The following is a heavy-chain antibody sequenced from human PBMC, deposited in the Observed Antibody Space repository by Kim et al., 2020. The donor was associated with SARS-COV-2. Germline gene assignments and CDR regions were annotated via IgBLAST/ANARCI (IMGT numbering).Heavy chain of an antibody. CDR2: ISSSGSTI. Sequence: GGSLRLSCAASGFTFSSYEMNWVRQAPGKGLEWVSYISSSGSTIYYADSVKGRFTISRDNAKNSLYLQMNSLRAEDTAVYYCARDYRYCSSTSCYTWWFDPWGQGTLVTVSS. CDR1: GFTFSSYE. CDR3: ARDYRYCSSTSCYTWWFDP. D-gene: IGHD2-2*02. J-gene: IGHJ5*02. V-gene: IGHV3-48*03.